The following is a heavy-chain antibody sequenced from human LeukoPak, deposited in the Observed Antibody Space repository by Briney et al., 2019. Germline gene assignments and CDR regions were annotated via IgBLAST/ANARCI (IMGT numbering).Heavy chain of an antibody. Sequence: SVKVSCKASGGTFSSYAISWVRQAPGQGLEWMGRIIPILGIANYAQKFQGRVTITADKSTSTAYMELSSLRSEDTAVYYCAREFSPTVTTFDYWGQGTLVTVSS. CDR2: IIPILGIA. CDR3: AREFSPTVTTFDY. J-gene: IGHJ4*02. CDR1: GGTFSSYA. D-gene: IGHD4-11*01. V-gene: IGHV1-69*04.